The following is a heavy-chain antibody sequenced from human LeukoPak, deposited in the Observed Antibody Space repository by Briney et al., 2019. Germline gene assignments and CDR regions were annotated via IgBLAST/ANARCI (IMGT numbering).Heavy chain of an antibody. CDR1: GFIFSDYY. CDR3: ARDPGSGYEEHFDY. Sequence: GRSLRLSCAASGFIFSDYYMSWLRQAPGKGLEGVSYISSSGSTMYYTDSVKGRFTISRDNAKDSLYLQMNSLRAEDTAVYYCARDPGSGYEEHFDYWGQGTLVTVSS. D-gene: IGHD5-12*01. V-gene: IGHV3-11*01. J-gene: IGHJ4*02. CDR2: ISSSGSTM.